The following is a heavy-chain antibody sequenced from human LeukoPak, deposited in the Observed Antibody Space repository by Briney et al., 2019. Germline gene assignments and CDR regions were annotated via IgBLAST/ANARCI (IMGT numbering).Heavy chain of an antibody. CDR2: ISYSGTT. Sequence: SETLSLTCTVSGGSISSSSGYYWGWIRQPPGKGLEWIGSISYSGTTYYNPSLKSRVTIFEDTSKNQFSLKLSSVTAADTAVYYCASRSSGWYVYWGQGKLVTVSS. CDR3: ASRSSGWYVY. D-gene: IGHD6-19*01. V-gene: IGHV4-39*07. CDR1: GGSISSSSGYY. J-gene: IGHJ4*02.